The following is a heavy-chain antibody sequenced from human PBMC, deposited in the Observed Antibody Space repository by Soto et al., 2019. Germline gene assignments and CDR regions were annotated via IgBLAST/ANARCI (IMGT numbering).Heavy chain of an antibody. Sequence: SETLSLTCTVSGGSVSSGINYWSWIRQPPGKGLEWIGNIYNSGSANYNPSLKTRVTISVDKSKNQFSLKLSSVTAADTAVYYCARDGKVDIDRGGYYYYDMDVWGQGTTVTVS. CDR2: IYNSGSA. CDR3: ARDGKVDIDRGGYYYYDMDV. J-gene: IGHJ6*02. D-gene: IGHD5-12*01. V-gene: IGHV4-61*01. CDR1: GGSVSSGINY.